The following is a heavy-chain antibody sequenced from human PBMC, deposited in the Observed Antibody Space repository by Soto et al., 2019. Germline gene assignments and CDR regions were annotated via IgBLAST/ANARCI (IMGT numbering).Heavy chain of an antibody. J-gene: IGHJ5*02. CDR1: GYTLTELS. Sequence: ASVKVSCKVSGYTLTELSMHWVRQAPGKGLEWMGGFDPEDGETIYAQKFQGRVTMTEDTSTDTAYMELSSLRSEDTAVYYCATRYWDFGEVHTSMYWVGWFDPWGQGTLVTVSS. V-gene: IGHV1-24*01. CDR3: ATRYWDFGEVHTSMYWVGWFDP. CDR2: FDPEDGET. D-gene: IGHD2-2*01.